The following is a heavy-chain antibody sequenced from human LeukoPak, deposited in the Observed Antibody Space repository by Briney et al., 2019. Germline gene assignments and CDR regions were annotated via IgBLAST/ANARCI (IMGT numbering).Heavy chain of an antibody. Sequence: PSETLSLTCTVSGGSISSSSYYWGWIRQPPGKGLEWIGSIYYSGSTYYNPSLKSRVTISVDTSKNQFSLKLSSVTAADTAVYYCVTAPCITMVRGVRGLSSCWFDPWGQGTLVTVSS. V-gene: IGHV4-39*07. CDR3: VTAPCITMVRGVRGLSSCWFDP. CDR2: IYYSGST. CDR1: GGSISSSSYY. J-gene: IGHJ5*02. D-gene: IGHD3-10*01.